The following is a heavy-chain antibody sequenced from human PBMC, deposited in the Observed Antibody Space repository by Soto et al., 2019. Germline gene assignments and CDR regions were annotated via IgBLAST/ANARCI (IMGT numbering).Heavy chain of an antibody. CDR3: AGSSGWYRAFDI. CDR1: GFTFSTYA. J-gene: IGHJ3*02. V-gene: IGHV3-23*01. CDR2: ISGSGGSA. Sequence: EVQLLESGGGLVQPGGSLRLSCAASGFTFSTYAMSWVRQAPGKGLEWVSGISGSGGSAYYADSVKGRFTISRDNSKNTLYRQMNSLRAEDTAVYYCAGSSGWYRAFDIWGQGTMVTVSS. D-gene: IGHD6-19*01.